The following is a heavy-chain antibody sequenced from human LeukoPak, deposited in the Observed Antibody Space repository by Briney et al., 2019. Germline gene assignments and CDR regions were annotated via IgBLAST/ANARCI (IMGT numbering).Heavy chain of an antibody. CDR1: GFTFSDYY. D-gene: IGHD5-24*01. Sequence: KPGGSLRLSCAASGFTFSDYYMSWIRQAPGKGLEWVSYISSSGSTIYYADSVKGRFTISRDNAKNSLYLQMNSLRAEDTAVYYCARSGDGYNPPYYYYGMDVWGQGTTVTVSS. V-gene: IGHV3-11*01. CDR3: ARSGDGYNPPYYYYGMDV. J-gene: IGHJ6*02. CDR2: ISSSGSTI.